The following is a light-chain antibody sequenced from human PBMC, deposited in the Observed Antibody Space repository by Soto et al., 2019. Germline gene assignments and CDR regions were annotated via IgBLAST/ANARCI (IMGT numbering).Light chain of an antibody. J-gene: IGLJ2*01. CDR3: CSYARSSIVI. CDR1: SSDVGTSNL. CDR2: EGS. Sequence: QSALTQSASVSGSPGQSVTISCTGASSDVGTSNLVSWYQQHPGKAPKLMIYEGSQRPSGVSDRFSAFKSGNTASLTISGLQAEDEADYYCCSYARSSIVIFGGGTKLTVL. V-gene: IGLV2-23*01.